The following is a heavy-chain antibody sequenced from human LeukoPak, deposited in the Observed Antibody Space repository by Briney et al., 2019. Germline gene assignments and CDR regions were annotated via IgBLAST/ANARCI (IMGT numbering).Heavy chain of an antibody. CDR1: GYIFTSYY. CDR2: ISAYNGNT. J-gene: IGHJ6*03. V-gene: IGHV1-18*04. CDR3: ARDHKYYYYYMDV. Sequence: ASVKVSCKASGYIFTSYYIHWVRQAPGQGLEWMGWISAYNGNTNYAQKLQGRVTMTTDTSTSTAYMELRSLRSDDTAVYYCARDHKYYYYYMDVWGKGTTVTVSS.